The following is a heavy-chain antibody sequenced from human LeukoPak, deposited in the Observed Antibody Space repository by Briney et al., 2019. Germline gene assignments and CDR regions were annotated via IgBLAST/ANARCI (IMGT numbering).Heavy chain of an antibody. Sequence: PSETLSLTCAVYGGSFSGYYWSWIRQPPGKGVEWIGEINHSGSTNYNPPLKSRVTISVDTSKNQFSLKLSSVTAADTAVYYCARGRVVVVAASYYYGMDVWGQGTTVTVSS. CDR1: GGSFSGYY. D-gene: IGHD2-15*01. CDR2: INHSGST. V-gene: IGHV4-34*01. CDR3: ARGRVVVVAASYYYGMDV. J-gene: IGHJ6*02.